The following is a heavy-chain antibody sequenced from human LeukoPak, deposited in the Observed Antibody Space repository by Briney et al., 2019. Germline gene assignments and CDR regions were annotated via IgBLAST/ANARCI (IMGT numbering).Heavy chain of an antibody. J-gene: IGHJ5*02. Sequence: SVKVSCKASGYTFTSYAISWVRQAPGQGLEWMGGIIPIFGTANYAQKFQGRVTITADESTSTAYMELSSLRSEDTAVYYCASLGYCSGGSCYENWFDPWGQGTLVTVSS. V-gene: IGHV1-69*13. D-gene: IGHD2-15*01. CDR1: GYTFTSYA. CDR3: ASLGYCSGGSCYENWFDP. CDR2: IIPIFGTA.